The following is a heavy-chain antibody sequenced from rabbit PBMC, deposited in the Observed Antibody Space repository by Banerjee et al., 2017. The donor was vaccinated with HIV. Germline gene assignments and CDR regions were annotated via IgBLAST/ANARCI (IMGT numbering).Heavy chain of an antibody. CDR3: ARYVDYDGGDAAYNL. CDR2: INGGSSGST. D-gene: IGHD2-1*01. V-gene: IGHV1S40*01. Sequence: QSLEESGGGLVQPEGSLTLTCKASGFDLSSYYYMCWVRQAPGKGLEWIACINGGSSGSTYYASWAKGRFTVSKTPSIMVTLQMTSLTAADTATYFCARYVDYDGGDAAYNLWGPGTLVTVS. CDR1: GFDLSSYYY. J-gene: IGHJ4*01.